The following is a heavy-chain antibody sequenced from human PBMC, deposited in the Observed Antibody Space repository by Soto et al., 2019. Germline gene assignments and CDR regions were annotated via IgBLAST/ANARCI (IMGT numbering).Heavy chain of an antibody. CDR1: GFTFSSYA. Sequence: EVQLLESGGGLVQPGGSLRLSCAASGFTFSSYAMSWVRQAPGKGLEWVSAIRGSGGSTYYADSVKGRFTISRDNSKNTLYLQSNSLRAEDTSVYYCANSLGFGSGSCARDYWGQGTLVTVSS. CDR3: ANSLGFGSGSCARDY. V-gene: IGHV3-23*01. J-gene: IGHJ4*02. D-gene: IGHD3-10*01. CDR2: IRGSGGST.